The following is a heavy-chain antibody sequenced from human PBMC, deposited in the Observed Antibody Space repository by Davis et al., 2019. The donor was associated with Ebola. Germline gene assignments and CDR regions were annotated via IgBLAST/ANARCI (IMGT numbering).Heavy chain of an antibody. V-gene: IGHV3-33*01. D-gene: IGHD6-6*01. CDR2: IWYDGSNK. CDR3: ARDGIAAPDSGFDI. Sequence: GGSLRLSCAASGFTFSSYGMHWVRQAPGKGLEWVAVIWYDGSNKYYADSVKGRFTISRDNSKNTLYRQMNSLRAEDTAVYYCARDGIAAPDSGFDIWGQGTMVTVSS. CDR1: GFTFSSYG. J-gene: IGHJ3*02.